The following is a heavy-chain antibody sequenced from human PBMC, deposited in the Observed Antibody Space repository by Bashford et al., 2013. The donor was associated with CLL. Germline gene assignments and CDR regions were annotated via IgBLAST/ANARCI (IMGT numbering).Heavy chain of an antibody. CDR1: GFSLSTNGVG. J-gene: IGHJ4*02. D-gene: IGHD6-6*01. Sequence: SGPTLVKPTQTLTLTCTFSGFSLSTNGVGVGWIRQPPGKALEWLALIYWDDDKRHSPSLKNRLTITKDTSKNQVVLTLTNVDPVDSATYYCAHNPYTPSSFYFDYWGQGTLVTVSS. CDR3: AHNPYTPSSFYFDY. V-gene: IGHV2-5*02. CDR2: IYWDDDK.